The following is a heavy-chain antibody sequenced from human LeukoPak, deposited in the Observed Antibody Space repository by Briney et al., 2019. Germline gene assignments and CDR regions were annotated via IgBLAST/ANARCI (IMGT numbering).Heavy chain of an antibody. CDR3: ARKFGHSDDAFDI. V-gene: IGHV4-59*01. CDR1: GGSISSYY. D-gene: IGHD1-14*01. CDR2: IYYSGST. Sequence: ASETLSLTCTVSGGSISSYYWSWIRQPPGKGLEWIGYIYYSGSTNYNPSLKSRLTISVDTSKNQFSLKLNSVTAADTAVYYCARKFGHSDDAFDIWGQGTMVTVSS. J-gene: IGHJ3*02.